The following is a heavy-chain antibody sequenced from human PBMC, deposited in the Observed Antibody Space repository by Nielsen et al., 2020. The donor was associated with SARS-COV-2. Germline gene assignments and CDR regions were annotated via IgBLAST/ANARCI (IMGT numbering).Heavy chain of an antibody. CDR3: AKPYVVVTSMGAFDI. J-gene: IGHJ3*02. CDR1: GFTFDDYA. D-gene: IGHD2-21*02. CDR2: ISWNSDSK. Sequence: SLKISCAASGFTFDDYAMHWVRQAPGKGLEWVSGISWNSDSKGYADSVKGRFTISRDNARNSLYLQMSSLRADDTALYYCAKPYVVVTSMGAFDIWGQGTMVTVSS. V-gene: IGHV3-9*01.